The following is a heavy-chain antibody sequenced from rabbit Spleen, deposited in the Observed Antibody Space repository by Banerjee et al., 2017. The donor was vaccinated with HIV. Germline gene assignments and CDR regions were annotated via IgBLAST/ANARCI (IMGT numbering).Heavy chain of an antibody. V-gene: IGHV1S45*01. CDR3: ARDGAGGDGFYFQL. J-gene: IGHJ3*01. CDR1: GFSFSGSYY. Sequence: QEQLVESGGGLVKPGASLTLTCTASGFSFSGSYYMCWVRQAPGKGLEWIACIYGGNSGDTSYYASWAKGRFTLSKTSSTTVTLQMTSLTAADTATYFCARDGAGGDGFYFQLWGQGTLVTVS. CDR2: IYGGNSGDTS. D-gene: IGHD1-1*01.